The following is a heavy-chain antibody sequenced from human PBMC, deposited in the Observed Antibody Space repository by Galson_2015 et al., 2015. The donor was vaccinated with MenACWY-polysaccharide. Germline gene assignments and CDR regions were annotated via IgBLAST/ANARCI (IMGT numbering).Heavy chain of an antibody. D-gene: IGHD1-1*01. CDR2: INQYGSKK. J-gene: IGHJ4*02. CDR3: ARDGGRTIGTTQRGY. V-gene: IGHV3-7*01. CDR1: GFTFNDFW. Sequence: SLRLSCAASGFTFNDFWLSWVRQAPGKGLEWVANINQYGSKKYYVDSVKGRFTISRDNAKNSLYLQMNSLRAEDTAVYYCARDGGRTIGTTQRGYWGQGTLVTVSS.